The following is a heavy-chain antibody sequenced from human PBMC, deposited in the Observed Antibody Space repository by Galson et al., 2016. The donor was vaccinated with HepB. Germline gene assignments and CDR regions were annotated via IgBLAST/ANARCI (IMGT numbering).Heavy chain of an antibody. V-gene: IGHV4-34*01. D-gene: IGHD4-23*01. CDR1: GASLSGYY. CDR3: TRGGLGGSPSFDV. Sequence: ETLSLTCSVSGASLSGYYWTWIRQLPGKGLEWIGEVTQSGTSRNNPALNRRVTMALDASKNVLSLTLTSVTAADTAVYYCTRGGLGGSPSFDVWGQGTLVAFSS. CDR2: VTQSGTS. J-gene: IGHJ5*02.